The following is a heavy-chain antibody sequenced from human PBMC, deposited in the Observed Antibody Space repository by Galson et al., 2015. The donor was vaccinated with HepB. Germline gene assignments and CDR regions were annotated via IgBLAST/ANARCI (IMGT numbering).Heavy chain of an antibody. J-gene: IGHJ4*02. CDR3: AADATTIVTAFDY. CDR2: ISYDGNNK. Sequence: SLRLSCAASGLTFTNFAMHWVRQAPGKGLEWVAIISYDGNNKNYADSVKGRFTISRDNSKNTLYLEMNSLRVEDTAVYYCAADATTIVTAFDYWGQGTLVTVSS. D-gene: IGHD2/OR15-2a*01. V-gene: IGHV3-30-3*01. CDR1: GLTFTNFA.